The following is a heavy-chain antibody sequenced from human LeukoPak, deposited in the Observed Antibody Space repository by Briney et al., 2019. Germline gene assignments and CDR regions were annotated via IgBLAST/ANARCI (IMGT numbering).Heavy chain of an antibody. J-gene: IGHJ4*02. D-gene: IGHD3-22*01. V-gene: IGHV3-21*01. CDR3: AKLMWGGSYYYDSSGYYYDY. CDR1: GFTFSSYS. CDR2: ISSSSSYI. Sequence: KPGGSLRLSCAASGFTFSSYSMNWVRQAPGKGLEWVSSISSSSSYIYYADSVKGRFTISRDNAKNSLYLQMNSLRAEDTAVYYCAKLMWGGSYYYDSSGYYYDYWGQGTLVTVSS.